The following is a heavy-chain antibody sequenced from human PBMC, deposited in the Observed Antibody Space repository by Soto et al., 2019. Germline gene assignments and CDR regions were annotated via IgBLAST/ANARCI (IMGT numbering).Heavy chain of an antibody. CDR2: IYPGDSDT. CDR3: ARGSGWLQFEADYYGMDV. D-gene: IGHD5-12*01. V-gene: IGHV5-51*01. Sequence: PGESLKISCKGSGYSFTSYWIGWVRQMPGKGLEWMGIIYPGDSDTRYSPSFQGQVTISADKSISTAYLQWSSLKASDTAMYYCARGSGWLQFEADYYGMDVWGQGTTVTGYS. J-gene: IGHJ6*02. CDR1: GYSFTSYW.